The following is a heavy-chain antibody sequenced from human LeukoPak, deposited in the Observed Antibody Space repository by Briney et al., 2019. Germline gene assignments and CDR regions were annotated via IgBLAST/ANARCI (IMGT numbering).Heavy chain of an antibody. J-gene: IGHJ4*02. CDR1: GFTVSSNY. CDR2: IYSGASGT. D-gene: IGHD1-1*01. Sequence: GGPLRLSCAASGFTVSSNYMSWVRQAPGKRLECISVIYSGASGTYYADSVKGRFTISRDSSKDTLYLQMNSLRADDTAVYYCTRAPPECRSDNCPYGADYWGQGTLVTVSS. V-gene: IGHV3-66*01. CDR3: TRAPPECRSDNCPYGADY.